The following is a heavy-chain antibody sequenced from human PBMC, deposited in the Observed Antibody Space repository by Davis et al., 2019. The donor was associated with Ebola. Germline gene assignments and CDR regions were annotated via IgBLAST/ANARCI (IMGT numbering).Heavy chain of an antibody. J-gene: IGHJ3*02. CDR2: ISSSGSTI. CDR3: AKDQSPNYDILTGYKSAFDI. D-gene: IGHD3-9*01. Sequence: PGGSLRLSCAASGFTFSDYYMSWIRQAPGKGLEWVSYISSSGSTIYYADSVKGRFTISRDNAKNSLYPQMNSLRAEDTAVYYCAKDQSPNYDILTGYKSAFDIWGQGTMVTVSS. CDR1: GFTFSDYY. V-gene: IGHV3-11*01.